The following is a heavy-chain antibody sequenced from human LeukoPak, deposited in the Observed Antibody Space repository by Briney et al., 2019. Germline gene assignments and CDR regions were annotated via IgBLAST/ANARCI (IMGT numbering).Heavy chain of an antibody. V-gene: IGHV3-30-3*01. J-gene: IGHJ5*02. CDR2: ISYDGSNK. CDR1: GFTFSSYA. Sequence: GGSLRLSCAASGFTFSSYAMHWVRQPPGKGREWVAVISYDGSNKYYVDSVKGRITLSRDNHKNTLYLQMNSLRPEDTAVYFCATDIMDRGIPTLRFDPWGQGTLVTVSS. CDR3: ATDIMDRGIPTLRFDP. D-gene: IGHD3-10*01.